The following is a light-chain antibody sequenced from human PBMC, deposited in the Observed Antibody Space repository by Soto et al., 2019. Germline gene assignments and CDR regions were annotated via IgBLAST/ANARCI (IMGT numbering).Light chain of an antibody. Sequence: EIVMTPSPATLSVSPGERATLSCRASQSVSSNLAWYQQKPGQAPRLLIYGASTRATGIPARFSGSGSGTEFTLTISSLQSEDFAVYYCQQYNNWPITFGQGTRLEI. CDR3: QQYNNWPIT. CDR1: QSVSSN. CDR2: GAS. J-gene: IGKJ5*01. V-gene: IGKV3-15*01.